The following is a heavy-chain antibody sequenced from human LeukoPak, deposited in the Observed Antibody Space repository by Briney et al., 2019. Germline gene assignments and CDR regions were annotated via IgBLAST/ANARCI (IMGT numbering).Heavy chain of an antibody. CDR3: ARDARYFDWLLGDS. D-gene: IGHD3-9*01. CDR1: GDTFSPYG. Sequence: PLGSLRLSCAESGDTFSPYGTHWLRQAPGEGLGWVAFIRYDGTNKYYTDSVKGQFTIPRDNSNDTLYLQINSLRLEDTFVCYCARDARYFDWLLGDSWGQGTLVTVSS. J-gene: IGHJ4*02. CDR2: IRYDGTNK. V-gene: IGHV3-30*02.